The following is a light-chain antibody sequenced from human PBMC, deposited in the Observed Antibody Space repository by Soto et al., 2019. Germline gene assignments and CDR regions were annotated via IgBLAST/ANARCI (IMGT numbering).Light chain of an antibody. CDR2: SND. V-gene: IGLV1-44*01. CDR3: AVWDDSLNGRV. CDR1: SSNIGSNP. J-gene: IGLJ3*02. Sequence: QSVLTQPPSTSGTPGQRVTISCSGSSSNIGSNPVNWYQQLPGMAPKLLIYSNDQRPSGVPDRFSGSKSGTSASLAISGLQSEDEADYYCAVWDDSLNGRVFGGGTKLTVL.